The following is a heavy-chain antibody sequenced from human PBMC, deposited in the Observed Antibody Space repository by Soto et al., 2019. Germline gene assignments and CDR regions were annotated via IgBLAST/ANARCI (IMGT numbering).Heavy chain of an antibody. CDR3: AKTPVATVYFDY. CDR2: ISGSGGST. CDR1: VFTFSSYA. V-gene: IGHV3-23*01. Sequence: GSLRLSCAASVFTFSSYAMSWVRQAPGKGLEWVSAISGSGGSTYYADSVKGRFTISRDNSKNTLYLQMNSLRAEDTAVYYCAKTPVATVYFDYWGQGTLVTVSS. J-gene: IGHJ4*02. D-gene: IGHD5-12*01.